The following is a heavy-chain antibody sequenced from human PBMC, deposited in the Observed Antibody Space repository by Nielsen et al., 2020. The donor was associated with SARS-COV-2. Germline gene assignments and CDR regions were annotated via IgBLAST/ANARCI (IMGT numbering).Heavy chain of an antibody. D-gene: IGHD2-2*01. V-gene: IGHV3-30*18. CDR3: AKSQVPAAYVDAFDI. Sequence: GESLKISCAASGFTFSSYGMHWVRQAPGKGLEWVAVISYDGSNKYYADSVKGRFTISRDNSKNTLYLQMNSLRAEDTAVYYCAKSQVPAAYVDAFDIWGQGTMVTVSS. CDR1: GFTFSSYG. J-gene: IGHJ3*02. CDR2: ISYDGSNK.